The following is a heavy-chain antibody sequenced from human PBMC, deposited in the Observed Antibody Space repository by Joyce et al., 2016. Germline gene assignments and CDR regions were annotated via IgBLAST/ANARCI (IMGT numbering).Heavy chain of an antibody. Sequence: EVQLLESGGGLVQPGGSLRLSCAASGFTFSSYAMSWVRQAPGKGLGWVAGISGSGGSTYYADSVKGRFTISRDNSKNTLYLQMNSLRAEDTAVYYCAKQVITNDYGDYDYFDYWGQGTLVTVSS. J-gene: IGHJ4*02. D-gene: IGHD4-17*01. CDR2: ISGSGGST. V-gene: IGHV3-23*01. CDR1: GFTFSSYA. CDR3: AKQVITNDYGDYDYFDY.